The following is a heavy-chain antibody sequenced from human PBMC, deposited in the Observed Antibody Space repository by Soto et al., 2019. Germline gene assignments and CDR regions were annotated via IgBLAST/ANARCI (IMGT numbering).Heavy chain of an antibody. CDR1: GGSISNYY. J-gene: IGHJ4*02. CDR2: IDHTGDT. D-gene: IGHD4-4*01. V-gene: IGHV4-59*08. CDR3: AGAPRNSYYYFPIEF. Sequence: SETLSLTCTVSGGSISNYYWSWIRQPPENGLEWIGYIDHTGDTNYNPSLKRRVSVSIDTPKNHFSLTLRSVTAADTAVYYCAGAPRNSYYYFPIEFWGLGTLVTVSS.